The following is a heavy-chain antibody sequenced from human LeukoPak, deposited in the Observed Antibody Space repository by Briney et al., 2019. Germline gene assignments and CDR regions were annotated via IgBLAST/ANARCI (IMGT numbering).Heavy chain of an antibody. V-gene: IGHV4-59*12. CDR2: IYYSESA. CDR3: ARGEEGEFSAAAGTSGGIDY. Sequence: SETLSLTCTVSGGSISSYYWSWIRQPPGKGLEWIGYIYYSESANYNPSLKSRVTISVDTSKKQFSLKLSSVTAADTAVYYCARGEEGEFSAAAGTSGGIDYWGQGTLVTVSS. J-gene: IGHJ4*02. D-gene: IGHD6-13*01. CDR1: GGSISSYY.